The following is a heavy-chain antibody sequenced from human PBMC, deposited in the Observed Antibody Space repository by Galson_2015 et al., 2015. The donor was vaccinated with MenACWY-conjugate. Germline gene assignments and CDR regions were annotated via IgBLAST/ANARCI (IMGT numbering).Heavy chain of an antibody. CDR3: ARRMEKGTGGNTNDV. J-gene: IGHJ3*01. Sequence: SLRLSCAASGFTFRSYSMHWVRPAPGQGLDWVSYISASSGSIYYTDSVKGRFTISRDNAKNSLYLQMNSLRDEDTAVYYCARRMEKGTGGNTNDVAGQGTRVSVSS. D-gene: IGHD2-8*02. CDR2: ISASSGSI. V-gene: IGHV3-48*02. CDR1: GFTFRSYS.